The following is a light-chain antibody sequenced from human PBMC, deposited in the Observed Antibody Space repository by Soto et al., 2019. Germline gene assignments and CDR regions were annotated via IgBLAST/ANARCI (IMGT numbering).Light chain of an antibody. J-gene: IGKJ2*01. CDR3: QQLSQYPYT. CDR2: DSS. V-gene: IGKV1-9*01. CDR1: YDISSS. Sequence: DIQLTQSPSFLSASVEDRVTISCRASYDISSSLAWYQQEPGKPPKLLIYDSSTLQTGVPSRFTGSGSGRKFTLTISGLQVGDFATYFCQQLSQYPYTFGQGTKLEI.